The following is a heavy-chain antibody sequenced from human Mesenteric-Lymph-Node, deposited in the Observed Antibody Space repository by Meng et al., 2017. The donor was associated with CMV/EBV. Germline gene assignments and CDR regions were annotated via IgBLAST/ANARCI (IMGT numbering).Heavy chain of an antibody. Sequence: GGSLRLSCTASGFTFSDYYMSWIRQTPGKGLEWVSYISSSGKTIYYADSVKGRFTISRDNAKNSLFLQMNSLRAEDTAVYYCARDILPVLTAVRGVPYYFDHWGQGTLVTVSS. CDR1: GFTFSDYY. CDR2: ISSSGKTI. V-gene: IGHV3-11*04. J-gene: IGHJ4*02. D-gene: IGHD3-10*01. CDR3: ARDILPVLTAVRGVPYYFDH.